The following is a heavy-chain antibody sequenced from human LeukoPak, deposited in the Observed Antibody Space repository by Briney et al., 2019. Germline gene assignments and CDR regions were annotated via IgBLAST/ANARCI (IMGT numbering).Heavy chain of an antibody. V-gene: IGHV3-30*03. Sequence: GSLRLSCVASGFTFRSYGIHWVRQAPGKGLEWAAVISSDGSKKYYADSVKGRFTISRDNSKNTLYLQVNSLRAEDTAVYYCARAEGSDSLNYYGMDVWGQGTTVTVSS. D-gene: IGHD2-21*02. J-gene: IGHJ6*02. CDR2: ISSDGSKK. CDR1: GFTFRSYG. CDR3: ARAEGSDSLNYYGMDV.